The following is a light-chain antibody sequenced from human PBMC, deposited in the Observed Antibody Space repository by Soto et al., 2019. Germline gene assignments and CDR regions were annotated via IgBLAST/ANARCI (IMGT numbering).Light chain of an antibody. Sequence: QSALTQPASVSGSPGQSITISCTGTSSDVGGFNYVSWYQQHPGKAPKLMISDVSNRPSGVSNRFSGSKSGNTASLTISGLQAEDEADYYCNSYTSSNTLVVFGGGTKLTVL. CDR1: SSDVGGFNY. CDR3: NSYTSSNTLVV. V-gene: IGLV2-14*01. CDR2: DVS. J-gene: IGLJ2*01.